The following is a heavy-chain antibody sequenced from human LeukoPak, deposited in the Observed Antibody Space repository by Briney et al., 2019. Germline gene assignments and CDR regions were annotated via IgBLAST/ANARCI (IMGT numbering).Heavy chain of an antibody. Sequence: SETLSLTCTVSGGSVSNYYWGWIRQPPGKGLEWIGSIYYSGSTYYNPSLKSRVTISVDTSKNQFPLKLSSVTAADTAVYYCARTYYDYVWGSYLTGNFDYWGQGTLVTVSS. CDR1: GGSVSNYY. V-gene: IGHV4-39*01. J-gene: IGHJ4*02. CDR2: IYYSGST. CDR3: ARTYYDYVWGSYLTGNFDY. D-gene: IGHD3-16*01.